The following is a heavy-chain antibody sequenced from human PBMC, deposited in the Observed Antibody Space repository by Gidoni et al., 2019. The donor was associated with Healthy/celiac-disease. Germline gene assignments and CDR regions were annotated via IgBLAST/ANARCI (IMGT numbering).Heavy chain of an antibody. CDR3: AHSEGQQLPLEYYFDY. D-gene: IGHD6-13*01. Sequence: QITLKESGPTLVKPTQTLTLTCTFSGFSLSTSGVGVGWIRQPPGKALEWLALIYWDDDKRYSPSLKSRLTITKDTSKNQVVLTMTNMDPVDTATYYCAHSEGQQLPLEYYFDYWGQGTLVTVSS. CDR2: IYWDDDK. J-gene: IGHJ4*02. CDR1: GFSLSTSGVG. V-gene: IGHV2-5*02.